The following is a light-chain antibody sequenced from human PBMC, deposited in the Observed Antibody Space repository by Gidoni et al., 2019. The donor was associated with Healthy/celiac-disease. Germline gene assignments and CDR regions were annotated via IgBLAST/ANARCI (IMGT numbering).Light chain of an antibody. CDR3: QHYGSSPWT. J-gene: IGKJ1*01. CDR2: GAS. Sequence: EIVLTQSPGTLSLSPGERATLSCRASQSVSTNYLAWYKQKPGQAPRLLIYGASSRATGIPDRFSGSGSGTDFTLTISRLEPEDFAVYYCQHYGSSPWTFGQGTKVEIK. V-gene: IGKV3-20*01. CDR1: QSVSTNY.